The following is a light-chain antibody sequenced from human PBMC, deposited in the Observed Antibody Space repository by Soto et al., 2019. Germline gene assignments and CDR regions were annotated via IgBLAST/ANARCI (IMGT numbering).Light chain of an antibody. Sequence: EIVMTQSPATLSVSPGERVTLSCRASQSVSSNVAWYQRKPGQAPRLLIFGVSARAAGIPARFSGSGSGTEFTLTISSLQSEDVALYYCQQYDNWFITFGQGTRLEIK. J-gene: IGKJ5*01. V-gene: IGKV3-15*01. CDR2: GVS. CDR1: QSVSSN. CDR3: QQYDNWFIT.